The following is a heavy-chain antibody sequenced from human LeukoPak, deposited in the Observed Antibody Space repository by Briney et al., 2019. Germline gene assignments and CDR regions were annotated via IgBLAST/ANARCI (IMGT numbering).Heavy chain of an antibody. CDR1: GFTLSNAW. V-gene: IGHV3-15*01. J-gene: IGHJ4*02. Sequence: GGSLRLSCAASGFTLSNAWMAWVRQAPGKGLEWVGRIKSKPDGGTTDYAAPVKGRFTISRDDSKNTLHLQMNSLKTEDTAVYYCTNRAQGWGQGTLVTVSS. CDR2: IKSKPDGGTT. CDR3: TNRAQG.